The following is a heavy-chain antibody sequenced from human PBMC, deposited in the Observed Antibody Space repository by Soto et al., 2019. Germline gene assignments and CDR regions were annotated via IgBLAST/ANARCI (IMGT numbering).Heavy chain of an antibody. CDR1: GDSISSGRFH. Sequence: SETLSLTCSVSGDSISSGRFHWGWIRQPPGKGLELIGTVHYSGNTHYNPSLKSRVVISIDTSRNHFSLRLNSVTAADRAVYFCARGVTVFGLVSRFWFDPWGQGTVVTVSS. D-gene: IGHD3-3*01. V-gene: IGHV4-39*02. J-gene: IGHJ5*02. CDR2: VHYSGNT. CDR3: ARGVTVFGLVSRFWFDP.